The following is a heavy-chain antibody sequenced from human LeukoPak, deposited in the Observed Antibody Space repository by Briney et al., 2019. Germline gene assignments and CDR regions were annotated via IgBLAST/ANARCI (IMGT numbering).Heavy chain of an antibody. CDR1: GFTFSSYG. Sequence: GGSLRLSCVASGFTFSSYGVHWVRQAPGKGLEWVALISYDGSNKYCGDSVKGRFTISRDNSKNTLYLQMNSLRGEDTAVYYCAKYSSSSNYYYGMDVWGQGTTVTVSS. CDR2: ISYDGSNK. D-gene: IGHD6-6*01. J-gene: IGHJ6*02. CDR3: AKYSSSSNYYYGMDV. V-gene: IGHV3-30*18.